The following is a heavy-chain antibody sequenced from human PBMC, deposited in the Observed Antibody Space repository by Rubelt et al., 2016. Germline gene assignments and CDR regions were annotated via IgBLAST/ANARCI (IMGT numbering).Heavy chain of an antibody. Sequence: QLQLQESGPGLVKPSETLSLTCTASDGFISSSYYWGWIRQPPGKGLEWIGSISYSGTTYSNPALKSRVTISVDTSKNQFSQRLSSVTAADTADYYWARQEIQLCGADGMDVWGQGTTVTVSS. J-gene: IGHJ6*02. CDR2: ISYSGTT. D-gene: IGHD1-1*01. CDR1: DGFISSSYY. CDR3: ARQEIQLCGADGMDV. V-gene: IGHV4-39*07.